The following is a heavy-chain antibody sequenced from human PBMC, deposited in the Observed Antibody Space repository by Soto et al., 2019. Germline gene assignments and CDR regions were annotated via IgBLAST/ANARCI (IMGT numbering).Heavy chain of an antibody. Sequence: EVQVVESGGGLVQPGGSLRLSCAASGFTFSSYDMHWVRQATGKGLEWVSAIGTAGDTYYPGSVKGRFTISRENAKNSLYLQINSLRAGDTAVYYCARGRQQLVHYYYYGMDVWGQGTTVTVSS. CDR1: GFTFSSYD. CDR3: ARGRQQLVHYYYYGMDV. D-gene: IGHD6-13*01. J-gene: IGHJ6*02. V-gene: IGHV3-13*04. CDR2: IGTAGDT.